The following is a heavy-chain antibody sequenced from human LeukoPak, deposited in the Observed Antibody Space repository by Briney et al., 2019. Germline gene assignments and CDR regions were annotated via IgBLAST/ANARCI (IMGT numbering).Heavy chain of an antibody. CDR2: MSHDGTNE. V-gene: IGHV3-30-3*01. CDR1: GFNFSNHF. J-gene: IGHJ4*02. D-gene: IGHD3-10*01. Sequence: GWSLRLSCVASGFNFSNHFMHWVRQAPGKGLEWVAVMSHDGTNEKYADSVKGRFTISRDNSKNTVYLEMNNLRDEDTAVYYCARRTRSSESHSFDYWGQGTLVTVSS. CDR3: ARRTRSSESHSFDY.